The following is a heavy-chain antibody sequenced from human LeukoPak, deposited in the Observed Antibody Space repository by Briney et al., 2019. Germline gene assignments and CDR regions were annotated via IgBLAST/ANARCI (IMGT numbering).Heavy chain of an antibody. CDR2: IGSGGTT. V-gene: IGHV3-23*01. CDR1: GFTFSNYA. D-gene: IGHD3-22*01. CDR3: AKYFYDSSTYLFDY. Sequence: GGSLRLSCAASGFTFSNYAMSWVRQAPGKGLEWVSSIGSGGTTHYADFVKGRFTISRDNSKNTLFLQMNSLRAEDTAVYYCAKYFYDSSTYLFDYWGQGTLVTVSS. J-gene: IGHJ4*02.